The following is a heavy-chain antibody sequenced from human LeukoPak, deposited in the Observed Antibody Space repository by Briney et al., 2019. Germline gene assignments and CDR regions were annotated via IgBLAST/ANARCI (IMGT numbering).Heavy chain of an antibody. CDR1: GGSISSSSYY. D-gene: IGHD6-19*01. J-gene: IGHJ6*03. Sequence: SETLSLTCTVSGGSISSSSYYWGWIRQPPGKGLEWIGSIYYSGSTNYNPSLKSRVTISVDTSKNQFSLKLSSVTAADTAVYYCASWYSSGWPGYYYYYYMDVWGKGTTVTISS. CDR3: ASWYSSGWPGYYYYYYMDV. CDR2: IYYSGST. V-gene: IGHV4-39*01.